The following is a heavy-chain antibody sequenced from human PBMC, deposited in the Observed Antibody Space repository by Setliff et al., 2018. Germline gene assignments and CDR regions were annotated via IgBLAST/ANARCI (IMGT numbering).Heavy chain of an antibody. CDR1: GFTFSSYA. CDR2: ISGSGGST. D-gene: IGHD1-7*01. CDR3: TRSRGTTVYDY. Sequence: GGSLRLSCAASGFTFSSYAMSWVRQAPGKGLEWVSAISGSGGSTYYADSVKGRFTISRDNAKNLVYLQMDSLRADDTAVYYCTRSRGTTVYDYWGQGTLVTVSS. V-gene: IGHV3-23*01. J-gene: IGHJ4*02.